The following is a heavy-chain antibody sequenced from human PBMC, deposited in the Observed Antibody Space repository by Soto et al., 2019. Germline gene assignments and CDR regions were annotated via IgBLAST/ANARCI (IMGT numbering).Heavy chain of an antibody. CDR1: GYTFTGYY. Sequence: ASVKVSRKASGYTFTGYYMHWVRQAPGQGLEWMGWINPNSGGTNYAQKFQGRVTMTRDTSISTAYMELSRLRSDDTAVYYRARDERYCSGGSCSNWFDPWGQGTLVTVSS. CDR3: ARDERYCSGGSCSNWFDP. D-gene: IGHD2-15*01. CDR2: INPNSGGT. J-gene: IGHJ5*02. V-gene: IGHV1-2*02.